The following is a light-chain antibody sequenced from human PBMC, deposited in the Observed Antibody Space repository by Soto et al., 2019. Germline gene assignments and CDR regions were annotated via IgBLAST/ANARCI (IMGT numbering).Light chain of an antibody. J-gene: IGKJ5*01. V-gene: IGKV1-12*01. CDR3: QQTNSFPIT. CDR2: AAS. CDR1: QGINSG. Sequence: DIQMTQCPSSVSASVGDRVTITCGASQGINSGLAWYQQKPGKALKLLTYAASSLQSPVPSRFSGSGSGTDFTLTISSLQPEDVATYYCQQTNSFPITFGQGTRLEIK.